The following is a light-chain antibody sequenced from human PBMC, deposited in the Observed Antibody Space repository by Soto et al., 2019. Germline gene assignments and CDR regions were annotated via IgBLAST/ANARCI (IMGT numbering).Light chain of an antibody. CDR1: QSISSY. Sequence: DIQMTQSPSSLSASVGDRVTITCRASQSISSYLNWYQQKPGKDPKLLIYAASSLQSGVPSRFSGSGSATDFPLTISSLQPEDFATYYWQQRYSTLTWTFGQGTKVEIK. V-gene: IGKV1-39*01. CDR2: AAS. CDR3: QQRYSTLTWT. J-gene: IGKJ1*01.